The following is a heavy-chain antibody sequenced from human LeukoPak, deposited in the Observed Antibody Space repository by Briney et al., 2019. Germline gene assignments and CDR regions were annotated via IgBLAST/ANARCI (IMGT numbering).Heavy chain of an antibody. D-gene: IGHD3-16*01. CDR3: ARDDALGDNALDI. J-gene: IGHJ3*02. CDR1: GFTFSSYG. V-gene: IGHV3-33*01. Sequence: GGSLRLSCAASGFTFSSYGMHGVRQAPGKGLEGVAVILNDGSQEKCADSVKGRFTISRDNSKNTLFLQMNSLRAEDTAVYYCARDDALGDNALDIWGQGTMVTVSS. CDR2: ILNDGSQE.